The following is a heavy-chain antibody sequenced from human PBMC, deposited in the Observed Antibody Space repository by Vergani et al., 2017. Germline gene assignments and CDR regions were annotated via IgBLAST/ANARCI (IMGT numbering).Heavy chain of an antibody. Sequence: QVQLVQSGAEVKKPGASVKVSCKASGYTFTSYAMHWVRQAPGQRLEWMGWINAANGNTKYSQKFQGRVTITRDTSASTAYMERSSLRSEDTAVYYCARVPNYYGSGSTLDYWGQGTLVTVSS. D-gene: IGHD3-10*01. CDR1: GYTFTSYA. CDR2: INAANGNT. V-gene: IGHV1-3*01. CDR3: ARVPNYYGSGSTLDY. J-gene: IGHJ4*02.